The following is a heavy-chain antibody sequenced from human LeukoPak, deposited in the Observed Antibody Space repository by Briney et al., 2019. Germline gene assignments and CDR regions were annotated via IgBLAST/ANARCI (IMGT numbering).Heavy chain of an antibody. Sequence: GGSLRLSCAASGFTFSSYWMHWVRQAPGKGLVWVSRINSDGSSTSYADSVKGRFTIARDNAKNTLYLQMNSLRAEDTAVYYCAIITYYGSGSYYPWGQGTLVTVSS. CDR3: AIITYYGSGSYYP. CDR1: GFTFSSYW. V-gene: IGHV3-74*01. J-gene: IGHJ5*02. CDR2: INSDGSST. D-gene: IGHD3-10*01.